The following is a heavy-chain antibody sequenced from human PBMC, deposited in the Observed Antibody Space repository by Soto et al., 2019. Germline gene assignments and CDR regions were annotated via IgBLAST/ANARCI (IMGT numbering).Heavy chain of an antibody. J-gene: IGHJ4*02. CDR2: INPSGGST. Sequence: GASVKVSCKASGYTFTSYYMHWVRQAPGQGLEWMGIINPSGGSTSYAQKFQGRVTMTRDTSTSTVYMEPSSLRSEDTAVYYCARGGRDYDSSGYYEPHFDYWGQGTLVTVSS. D-gene: IGHD3-22*01. V-gene: IGHV1-46*01. CDR1: GYTFTSYY. CDR3: ARGGRDYDSSGYYEPHFDY.